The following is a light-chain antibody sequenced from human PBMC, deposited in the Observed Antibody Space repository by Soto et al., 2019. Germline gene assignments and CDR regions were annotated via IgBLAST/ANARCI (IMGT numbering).Light chain of an antibody. CDR1: QTVERW. CDR3: QQSYSTPIT. CDR2: DVS. Sequence: GDRVIITCRASQTVERWMAWYQQKPGKAPKLLISDVSTLERGVPSRFSGSGSATEFTLTISSLQPEDFATYYCQQSYSTPITFGQGTRLEIK. J-gene: IGKJ5*01. V-gene: IGKV1-5*01.